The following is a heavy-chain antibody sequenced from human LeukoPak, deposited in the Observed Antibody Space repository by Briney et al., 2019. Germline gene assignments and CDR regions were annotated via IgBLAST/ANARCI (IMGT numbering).Heavy chain of an antibody. CDR1: GYTFTGYY. Sequence: ASVKVSCKASGYTFTGYYMHWVRQAAGQGLEWMGWINPNSGGTNYAQKFQGRVTMTRDTSISTAYMELSRLRSDDTAVYYCARAFRAAAGYMDVWGKGTTVTVSS. CDR2: INPNSGGT. D-gene: IGHD6-13*01. CDR3: ARAFRAAAGYMDV. V-gene: IGHV1-2*02. J-gene: IGHJ6*03.